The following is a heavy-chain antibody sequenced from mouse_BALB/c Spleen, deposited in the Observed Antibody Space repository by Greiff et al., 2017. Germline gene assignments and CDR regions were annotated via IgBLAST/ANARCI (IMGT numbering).Heavy chain of an antibody. Sequence: EVQLQQSGAELVRSGASVKLSCTASGFNIKDYYMHWVKQRPEQGLEWIGWIDPENGDTEYAPKFQGKATMTADTSSNTAYLQLSSLTSEDTAVYYCNDDYLAYWGQGTLGTVAA. CDR1: GFNIKDYY. CDR3: NDDYLAY. V-gene: IGHV14-4*02. J-gene: IGHJ3*01. CDR2: IDPENGDT. D-gene: IGHD2-4*01.